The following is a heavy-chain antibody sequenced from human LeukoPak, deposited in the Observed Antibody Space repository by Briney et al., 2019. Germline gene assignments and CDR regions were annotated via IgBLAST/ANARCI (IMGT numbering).Heavy chain of an antibody. CDR1: GYTFTGYY. V-gene: IGHV1-2*02. CDR2: INPNSGGT. CDR3: ARVSPPRVGYKFFDY. D-gene: IGHD5-24*01. Sequence: GASVKVSCKASGYTFTGYYMHWVRQAPGQGLEWMGWINPNSGGTNYAQKFQGRVTMTRDTSISTAYMELSSLRSDDTAVYYCARVSPPRVGYKFFDYWGRGTLVTVSS. J-gene: IGHJ4*02.